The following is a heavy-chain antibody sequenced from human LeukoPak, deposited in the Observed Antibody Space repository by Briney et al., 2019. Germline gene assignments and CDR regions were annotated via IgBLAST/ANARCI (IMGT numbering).Heavy chain of an antibody. CDR2: ISGSGDRT. D-gene: IGHD3-16*02. CDR1: GFTFSNSA. Sequence: GGSLRLYCAASGFTFSNSAMNWVRQDPGKGLEWVSAISGSGDRTYYADSVKGRFTISRDNSKNTLYLQMNSLRAEDTAIYYCAKVLAVLGLGELSSTYYVDYWGQGTLVTVSS. J-gene: IGHJ4*02. CDR3: AKVLAVLGLGELSSTYYVDY. V-gene: IGHV3-23*01.